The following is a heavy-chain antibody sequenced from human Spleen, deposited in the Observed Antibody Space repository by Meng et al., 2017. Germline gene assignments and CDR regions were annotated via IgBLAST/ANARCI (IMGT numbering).Heavy chain of an antibody. V-gene: IGHV4-59*01. CDR2: IYYSGST. Sequence: SETLSLTCTVSGGSISSYYWSWIRQPPGKGLEWIGYIYYSGSTNYNPSLKSRVTISVDTSKNQFSLKLSSVTAADTAVYYCARDSPLRRSSPLAFDIWGHGTMVTVSS. D-gene: IGHD6-6*01. CDR3: ARDSPLRRSSPLAFDI. CDR1: GGSISSYY. J-gene: IGHJ3*02.